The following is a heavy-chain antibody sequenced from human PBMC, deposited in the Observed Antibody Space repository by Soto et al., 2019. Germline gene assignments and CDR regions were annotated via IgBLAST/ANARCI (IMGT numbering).Heavy chain of an antibody. J-gene: IGHJ6*03. Sequence: GGSLRLSCAASGFTVSSNYMSWVRQAPGKGLEWVSVIYSGGSTYYADSVKGRFTISRDNSKNTLYLQMNSLRAEDTAVYYCARVGSSWYRYYYYYYMDVWGKGTTVTVSS. CDR2: IYSGGST. CDR3: ARVGSSWYRYYYYYYMDV. CDR1: GFTVSSNY. V-gene: IGHV3-66*01. D-gene: IGHD6-13*01.